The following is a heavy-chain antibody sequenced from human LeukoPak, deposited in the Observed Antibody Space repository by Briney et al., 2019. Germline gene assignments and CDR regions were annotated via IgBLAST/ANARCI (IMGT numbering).Heavy chain of an antibody. CDR2: IYYSGST. D-gene: IGHD2-15*01. Sequence: PSETLSLTCTVSGGSISSSSYYWGWIRQPPGKGLEWIGSIYYSGSTYYNPSLKSRVTISVDTSKNQFSLKLSSVTAADTAVYYCARVVVAAQREFDPWGQGTLVTVSS. CDR1: GGSISSSSYY. CDR3: ARVVVAAQREFDP. V-gene: IGHV4-39*07. J-gene: IGHJ5*02.